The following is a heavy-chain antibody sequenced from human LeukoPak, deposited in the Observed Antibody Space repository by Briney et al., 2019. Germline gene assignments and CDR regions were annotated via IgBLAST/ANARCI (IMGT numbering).Heavy chain of an antibody. CDR3: ARQRRYCSGDSCYQRTYF. CDR2: IKQDGSEK. J-gene: IGHJ4*02. Sequence: PGGSLRLSCAVSGFIFSNYWMSWVRQAPGKGLEWVANIKQDGSEKYYVDSVKGRFTISRDNAKNSVYMQMNSLRAEDTAVYSCARQRRYCSGDSCYQRTYFWGQGTLVTVSS. D-gene: IGHD2-15*01. CDR1: GFIFSNYW. V-gene: IGHV3-7*01.